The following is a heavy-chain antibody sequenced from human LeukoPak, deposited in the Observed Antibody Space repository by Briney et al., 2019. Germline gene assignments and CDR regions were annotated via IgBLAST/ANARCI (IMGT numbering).Heavy chain of an antibody. CDR2: INSDGSST. CDR1: GFTFSSYG. V-gene: IGHV3-74*01. D-gene: IGHD6-19*01. J-gene: IGHJ5*02. Sequence: PGRSLRLSCAASGFTFSSYGMHWVRQAPGKGLVWVSRINSDGSSTSYADSVKGRFTISRDNAKNTLYLQMNSLRAEDTAVYYCARDWGTAGTWFDPWGQGTLVTVSS. CDR3: ARDWGTAGTWFDP.